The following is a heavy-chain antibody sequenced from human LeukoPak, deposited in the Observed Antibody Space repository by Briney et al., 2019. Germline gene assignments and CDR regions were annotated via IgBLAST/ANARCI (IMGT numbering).Heavy chain of an antibody. V-gene: IGHV4-34*09. J-gene: IGHJ4*02. Sequence: SETLSLTCAVYGGSFSGYYWSWIRQPPGKGLEWIGEINHSGCTNYNPSLKSRVTISVDTSKNQFSLKLSSVTAADTAVYYCARQRTLGIVVVPAAISPYYFDYWGQGTLVTVSS. D-gene: IGHD2-2*03. CDR3: ARQRTLGIVVVPAAISPYYFDY. CDR2: INHSGCT. CDR1: GGSFSGYY.